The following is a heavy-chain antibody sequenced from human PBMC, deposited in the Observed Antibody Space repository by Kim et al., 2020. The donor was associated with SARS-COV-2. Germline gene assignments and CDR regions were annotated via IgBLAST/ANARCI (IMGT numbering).Heavy chain of an antibody. J-gene: IGHJ3*02. V-gene: IGHV1-46*01. Sequence: ASVKVSCKASGDNFITYYMHWVLQAPGQGLEWMGIINPSGDRTNYTQKFQGRITLARDTSTSTVNMELSSLRSDDTAVYYFATSSLAAGGASAFDIWGQG. CDR2: INPSGDRT. CDR1: GDNFITYY. D-gene: IGHD6-13*01. CDR3: ATSSLAAGGASAFDI.